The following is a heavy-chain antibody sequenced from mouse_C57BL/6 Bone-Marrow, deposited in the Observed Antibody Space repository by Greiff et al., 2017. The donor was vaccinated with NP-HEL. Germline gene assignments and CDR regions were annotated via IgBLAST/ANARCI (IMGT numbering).Heavy chain of an antibody. CDR2: IHPNSGST. V-gene: IGHV1-64*01. CDR3: ARDDYDSFAY. D-gene: IGHD2-4*01. Sequence: QVPLQQPGAELVQPGASVTLSCKASGYSFTSYWMHWVKQRPGQGLEWIGMIHPNSGSTNYNEKFKSKATLTVDKSSSTAYMQLSSLTSEDSAVYYCARDDYDSFAYWGQGTLVTVSA. CDR1: GYSFTSYW. J-gene: IGHJ3*01.